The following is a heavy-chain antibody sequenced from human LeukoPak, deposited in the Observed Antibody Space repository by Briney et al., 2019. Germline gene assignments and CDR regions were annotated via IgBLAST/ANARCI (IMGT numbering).Heavy chain of an antibody. CDR1: GYTFTSYY. D-gene: IGHD3-10*01. V-gene: IGHV1-2*02. J-gene: IGHJ3*02. CDR3: ARDHGSRIYSAFDI. Sequence: GSLKVSCKASGYTFTSYYMHWVRQAPGQGLEWMGWINPNSSGTYYAEKVKGRVTMTRDKSISTAYLELSRLRSDDTAVYYCARDHGSRIYSAFDIWGQGTMVTVSS. CDR2: INPNSSGT.